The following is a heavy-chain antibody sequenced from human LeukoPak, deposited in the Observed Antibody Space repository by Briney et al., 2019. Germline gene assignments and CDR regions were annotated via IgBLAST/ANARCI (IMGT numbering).Heavy chain of an antibody. Sequence: GGSTYYADSVKGRFTISRDNSKNTLYLQMNSLRAEDTAVYYCAKDAQGGYDSSGYPDYFDYWGQGTLVTVSS. V-gene: IGHV3-23*01. CDR2: GGST. D-gene: IGHD3-22*01. J-gene: IGHJ4*02. CDR3: AKDAQGGYDSSGYPDYFDY.